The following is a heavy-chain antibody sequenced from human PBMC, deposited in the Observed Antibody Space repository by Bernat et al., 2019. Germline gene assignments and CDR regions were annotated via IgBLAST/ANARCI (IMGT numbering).Heavy chain of an antibody. CDR3: ANLSPIYMVATSRYYMDV. CDR2: ISSSSSYI. J-gene: IGHJ6*03. Sequence: EVQLVESGGGLVKPGGSLRLSCAASGFTFSSYSMNWVRQAPGKGLEGVSSISSSSSYIYYADSVKGRFTISRDNAKNSLYLQMNSLRAEDTAVYYCANLSPIYMVATSRYYMDVWGKGTTVTVSS. CDR1: GFTFSSYS. V-gene: IGHV3-21*01. D-gene: IGHD5-12*01.